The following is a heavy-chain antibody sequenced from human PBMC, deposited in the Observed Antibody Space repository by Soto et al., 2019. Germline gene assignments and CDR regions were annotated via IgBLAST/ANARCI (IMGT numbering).Heavy chain of an antibody. D-gene: IGHD2-2*01. Sequence: LEILSLTCAVYGGSFSGYYWSWIRQPPGKGLEWIGEINHSGSTNYNPSLKSRVTISVDTSKNQFSLKLSSVTAADTAVYYCARDNWDCSSTSCPKLGYYFDYWGQGTLVTVSS. CDR1: GGSFSGYY. CDR3: ARDNWDCSSTSCPKLGYYFDY. CDR2: INHSGST. J-gene: IGHJ4*02. V-gene: IGHV4-34*01.